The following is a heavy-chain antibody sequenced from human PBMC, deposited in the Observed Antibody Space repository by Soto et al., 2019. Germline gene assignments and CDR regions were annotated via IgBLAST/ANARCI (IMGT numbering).Heavy chain of an antibody. J-gene: IGHJ6*02. CDR2: ISSSSSTI. CDR1: GFNFSSFS. Sequence: PGGSMRHCCAASGFNFSSFSMNRVRKATGKGLEWVSYISSSSSTIYYADSVKGRFTISRDNAKNSLYLQMNSLRDEDTAVYYCARDLGQMWDSSGYYSSYYYGMDVWGQGTTVTVSS. CDR3: ARDLGQMWDSSGYYSSYYYGMDV. V-gene: IGHV3-48*02. D-gene: IGHD3-22*01.